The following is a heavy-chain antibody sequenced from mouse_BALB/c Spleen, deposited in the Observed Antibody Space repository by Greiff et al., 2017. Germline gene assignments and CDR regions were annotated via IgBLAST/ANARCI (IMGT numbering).Heavy chain of an antibody. CDR3: TRSYYGSSDWYFDV. Sequence: LQQPGSELVRPGASVKLSCKASGYTFTSYWMHWVKQRHGQGLEWIGNIYPGSGSTNYDEKFKSKGTLTVDTSSSTAYIHLSSLTSEDSAVYYCTRSYYGSSDWYFDVWGAGTTVTVSS. CDR2: IYPGSGST. V-gene: IGHV1S22*01. D-gene: IGHD1-1*01. CDR1: GYTFTSYW. J-gene: IGHJ1*01.